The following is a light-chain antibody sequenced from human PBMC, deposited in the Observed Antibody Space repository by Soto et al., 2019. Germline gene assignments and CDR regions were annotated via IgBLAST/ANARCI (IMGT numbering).Light chain of an antibody. Sequence: QSVPAQPASGSGSPGQSITISCTGTRSDGGGHNFVSWYQQNPGKDPKLMIFEVTSRPSGVSNRFSGSKSGNTASLTISGLQAEDEADYYCSSYTNSNTRVFGGGTKLTVL. CDR1: RSDGGGHNF. CDR3: SSYTNSNTRV. V-gene: IGLV2-14*01. J-gene: IGLJ3*02. CDR2: EVT.